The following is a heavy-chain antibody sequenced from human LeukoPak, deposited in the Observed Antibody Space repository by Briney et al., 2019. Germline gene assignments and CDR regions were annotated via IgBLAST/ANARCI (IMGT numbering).Heavy chain of an antibody. D-gene: IGHD6-19*01. V-gene: IGHV3-74*01. Sequence: GGSLRLSCAASGFTFSSYWMHWVRQAPGKGLVWVSRINSDGSKTTYADSVKGRFTISRGNAKNTLHLQMNSLRAEDTAVYYCARDVQAGPGYWGQGTLVTVSS. CDR1: GFTFSSYW. CDR2: INSDGSKT. CDR3: ARDVQAGPGY. J-gene: IGHJ4*02.